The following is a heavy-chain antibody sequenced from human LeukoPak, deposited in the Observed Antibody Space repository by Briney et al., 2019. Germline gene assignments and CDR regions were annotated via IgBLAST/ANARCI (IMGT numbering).Heavy chain of an antibody. J-gene: IGHJ3*02. D-gene: IGHD3-3*01. V-gene: IGHV4-34*01. CDR2: INHSGST. CDR1: DGSFSGYY. Sequence: SETPSLTCAVYDGSFSGYYWNWIRQPPGKGLEWIGKINHSGSTNYNTSLKSRVTISGDTSKNQFSLKLSSVTAADTAVYYCARGSRISMFGVPHMRGSFDIRGQGTMVTVSS. CDR3: ARGSRISMFGVPHMRGSFDI.